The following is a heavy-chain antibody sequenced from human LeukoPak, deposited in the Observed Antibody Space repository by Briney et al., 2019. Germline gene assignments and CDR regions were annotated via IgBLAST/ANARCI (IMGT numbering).Heavy chain of an antibody. V-gene: IGHV5-51*01. D-gene: IGHD3-10*01. J-gene: IGHJ4*02. Sequence: GESLKISCKGSGYSFTNHYIGWVRLMPGKGLEWMGIICPGDSDTRYSPSIQDQVTISADKSISTAYLQWSSLKASDTAMYYCARRGYGSGNYYYPNWGQGTLVTVSS. CDR3: ARRGYGSGNYYYPN. CDR2: ICPGDSDT. CDR1: GYSFTNHY.